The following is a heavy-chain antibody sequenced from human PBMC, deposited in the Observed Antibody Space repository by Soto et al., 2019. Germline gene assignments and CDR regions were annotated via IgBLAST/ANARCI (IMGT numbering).Heavy chain of an antibody. D-gene: IGHD3-22*01. Sequence: QPGGSLRLSCAASGFNFRSYSMNWVRQATGKGLEWVSYISSSSSTIYYADSVKGRFTISRDNAKNSLYLQMNSLRAEDTAVYYCARDYYDSSGYYPELDYWGQGT. CDR3: ARDYYDSSGYYPELDY. J-gene: IGHJ4*02. CDR2: ISSSSSTI. V-gene: IGHV3-48*01. CDR1: GFNFRSYS.